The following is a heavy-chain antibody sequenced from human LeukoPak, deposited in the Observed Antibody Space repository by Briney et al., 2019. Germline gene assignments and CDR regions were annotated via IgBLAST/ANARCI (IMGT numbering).Heavy chain of an antibody. CDR3: ARGGGWYDA. CDR1: GVSISSYS. J-gene: IGHJ5*02. CDR2: FYYSGST. V-gene: IGHV4-59*08. D-gene: IGHD4-23*01. Sequence: SETLSLTCSVSGVSISSYSWSWIRQPPGKGLEWIGFFYYSGSTNYNPSLQSRVTISVDTSKTQVSLRLRSVTAADTAVYYCARGGGWYDAWGQGTLVTVSS.